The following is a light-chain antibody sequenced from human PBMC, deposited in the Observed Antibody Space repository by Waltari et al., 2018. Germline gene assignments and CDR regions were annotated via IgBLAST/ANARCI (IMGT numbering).Light chain of an antibody. V-gene: IGKV1-39*01. CDR3: QQSYSTPPLLT. Sequence: DIQMTQSPSSLSASVGDRVTITCRASQSISSYLNWYQQKPGKAPKLLIYAASSLQSGVTSRFSGSGSGTDFTLTISSLQPEDFATYYCQQSYSTPPLLTFGGGTKVEIK. J-gene: IGKJ4*01. CDR2: AAS. CDR1: QSISSY.